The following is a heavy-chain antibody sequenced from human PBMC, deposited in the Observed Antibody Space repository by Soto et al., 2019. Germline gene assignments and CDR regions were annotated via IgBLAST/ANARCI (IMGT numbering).Heavy chain of an antibody. D-gene: IGHD1-1*01. CDR2: IIVDSGNT. Sequence: SVKVSCKASGFTFTSSAVQWVRQARGQGLEWMGWIIVDSGNTNYAQKLQERVTMTTDTSTSTAYMELRSLRSDDTAVYYCARGTERGRTRNFDYWGQGTLVTVSS. CDR1: GFTFTSSA. J-gene: IGHJ4*02. CDR3: ARGTERGRTRNFDY. V-gene: IGHV1-58*01.